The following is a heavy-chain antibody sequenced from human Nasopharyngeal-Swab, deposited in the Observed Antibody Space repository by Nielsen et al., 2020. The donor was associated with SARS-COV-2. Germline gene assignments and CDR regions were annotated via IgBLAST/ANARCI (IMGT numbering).Heavy chain of an antibody. V-gene: IGHV3-30-3*01. J-gene: IGHJ6*02. D-gene: IGHD5-12*01. CDR1: GFTFSSYA. CDR3: ARGSGYDGYYYYGMDV. CDR2: ISYDGSNK. Sequence: GESLKISCAASGFTFSSYAMHWVRQAPGKGLEWVAVISYDGSNKYYADSVKGRFTISRDNSKNTLYLQMNSLRAEDTAVYYCARGSGYDGYYYYGMDVWGQGTTVTVSS.